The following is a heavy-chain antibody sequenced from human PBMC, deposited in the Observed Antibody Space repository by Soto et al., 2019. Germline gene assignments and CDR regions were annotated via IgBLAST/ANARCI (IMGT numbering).Heavy chain of an antibody. CDR3: VRGRGYTFQNFFAL. J-gene: IGHJ5*02. V-gene: IGHV4-31*03. Sequence: QVHLQESGPGLLKPSQTLSLTCTVSGGSINSGGYYWTWILQHPERGLEWLGNIDHSGTTYYNPPLRSRLSISLDASQNEFSLQVTSMTAADTAVYFCVRGRGYTFQNFFALWGQGSLVTVSS. CDR1: GGSINSGGYY. CDR2: IDHSGTT. D-gene: IGHD5-18*01.